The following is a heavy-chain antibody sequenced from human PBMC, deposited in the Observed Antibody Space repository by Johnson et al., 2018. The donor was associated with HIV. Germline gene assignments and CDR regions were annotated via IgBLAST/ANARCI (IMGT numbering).Heavy chain of an antibody. V-gene: IGHV3-7*01. CDR3: ARDPGWSLGAFDI. Sequence: VQLVESGGGLVQPGGSLRLSCAASGFTFSSYWMNWVRQAPGKGLEWVANIKQDGSEKYYVDSVKGRFTLSSDNATNSVYLKMNSLRVADTAVYYCARDPGWSLGAFDIWGQGTIVTVSS. D-gene: IGHD3-3*01. CDR1: GFTFSSYW. J-gene: IGHJ3*02. CDR2: IKQDGSEK.